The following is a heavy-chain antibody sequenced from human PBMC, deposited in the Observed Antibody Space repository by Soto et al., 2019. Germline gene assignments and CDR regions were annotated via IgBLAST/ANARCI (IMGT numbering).Heavy chain of an antibody. CDR3: ARQAARNYIDS. CDR2: IDSRGRTL. V-gene: IGHV3-11*01. J-gene: IGHJ4*02. CDR1: GFTFSDYS. D-gene: IGHD6-6*01. Sequence: GSRRLSCVASGFTFSDYSMSWIRQAPGRGLEWLAFIDSRGRTLSYADSVRGRFTISRDNAENSVYLQMDSLRADDTAVYYCARQAARNYIDSWGQGNSVTVSS.